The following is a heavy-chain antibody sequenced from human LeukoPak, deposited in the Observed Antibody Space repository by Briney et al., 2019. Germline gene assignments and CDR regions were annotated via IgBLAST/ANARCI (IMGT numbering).Heavy chain of an antibody. CDR2: IYYSGST. D-gene: IGHD3-22*01. CDR1: GDSISSSSYY. J-gene: IGHJ4*02. Sequence: SETLSLTCTVSGDSISSSSYYWGWLRQPPGKGLEWIGSIYYSGSTYYNPSLKSRVTISVDTSKNQFSLKLSSVTAADTSVYYCARGLRHYDSSGYYYYWGQGTLVTVSS. V-gene: IGHV4-39*01. CDR3: ARGLRHYDSSGYYYY.